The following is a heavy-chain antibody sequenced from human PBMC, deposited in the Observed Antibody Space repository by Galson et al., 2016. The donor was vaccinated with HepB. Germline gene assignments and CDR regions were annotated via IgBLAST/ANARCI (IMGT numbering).Heavy chain of an antibody. D-gene: IGHD3-10*01. CDR3: SRDPGYFVGSCCHDLAE. CDR1: GFTFSNYA. V-gene: IGHV3-30*04. CDR2: ILYKGSNK. Sequence: SLRLSCAASGFTFSNYAMHWVRQAPGKGLEWVAVILYKGSNKYYADSVKGRFTISRDNSKNTLYLQMNSLRVEDTAVYYCSRDPGYFVGSCCHDLAEWGQGTLVTVSS. J-gene: IGHJ4*02.